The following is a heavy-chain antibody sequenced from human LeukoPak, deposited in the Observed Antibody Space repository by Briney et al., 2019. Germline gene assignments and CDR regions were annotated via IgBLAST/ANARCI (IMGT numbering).Heavy chain of an antibody. D-gene: IGHD6-13*01. CDR3: AREWRYSSSWGDY. J-gene: IGHJ4*02. CDR2: IKQDGSEK. V-gene: IGHV3-7*01. CDR1: GFTFSSYW. Sequence: GALRLSCAASGFTFSSYWMSWVRQAPGKGLEWVANIKQDGSEKYYVDSVKGRFTISRDNAKNSLYLQMNSLRAEDTAVYYCAREWRYSSSWGDYWGQETLVTVSS.